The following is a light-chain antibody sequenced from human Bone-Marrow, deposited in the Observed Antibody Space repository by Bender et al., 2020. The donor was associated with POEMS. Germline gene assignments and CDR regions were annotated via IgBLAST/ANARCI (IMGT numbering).Light chain of an antibody. J-gene: IGLJ3*02. CDR1: SRDVGRYNH. CDR2: EVT. Sequence: QSALTQPPSASGSLGQSVTISCTGTSRDVGRYNHVSWYKQHAGKAPKLMIYEVTKRPSGVPDRFSGSKSGNTASLTVSGLQSDDEAIYFCVAWDASLNGWVFGGGTKLTVL. V-gene: IGLV2-8*01. CDR3: VAWDASLNGWV.